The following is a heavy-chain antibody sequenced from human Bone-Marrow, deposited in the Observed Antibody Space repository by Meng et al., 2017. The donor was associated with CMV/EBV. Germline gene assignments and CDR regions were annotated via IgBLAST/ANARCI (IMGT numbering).Heavy chain of an antibody. Sequence: SVKVSCKASGYTFTGYYMHWVRQAPGQGLEWMGGIIPIFGTANYAQKFQGRVTITTDESTSTAYMELSSLRSEDTAVYYCARDLGYYDSSGPSRDGMDVWGQGTTVTISS. CDR3: ARDLGYYDSSGPSRDGMDV. CDR2: IIPIFGTA. J-gene: IGHJ6*02. D-gene: IGHD3-22*01. V-gene: IGHV1-69*05. CDR1: GYTFTGYY.